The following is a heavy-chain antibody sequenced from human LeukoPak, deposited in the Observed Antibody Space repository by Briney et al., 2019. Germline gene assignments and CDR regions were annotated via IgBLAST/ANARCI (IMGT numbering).Heavy chain of an antibody. D-gene: IGHD3-10*01. CDR2: INWNSDSI. Sequence: GGSLRLSCAGSGFTFDDDYAMHWVRQVPGRGLEWVAGINWNSDSIDYADSVKGRFTISRDNANNSLYLQMNSLRPEDTAFYYCARNMWFGGLHGHNWFDPWGQGTLVTVSS. CDR3: ARNMWFGGLHGHNWFDP. V-gene: IGHV3-9*01. CDR1: GFTFDDDYA. J-gene: IGHJ5*02.